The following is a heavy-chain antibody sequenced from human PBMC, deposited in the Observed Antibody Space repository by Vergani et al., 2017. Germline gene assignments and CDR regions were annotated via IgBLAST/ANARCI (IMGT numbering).Heavy chain of an antibody. CDR2: IYYSGST. CDR1: GGSISSYY. D-gene: IGHD6-13*01. J-gene: IGHJ6*03. CDR3: ARGRIAAAGHYYYYMDV. Sequence: QVQLQESGPGLVKPSETLSLTCTVSGGSISSYYWSWIRQPPGKGLEWIGYIYYSGSTNYNPSLKSRVTISVDTSKNQFSLKLSSVTAADTAVYYCARGRIAAAGHYYYYMDVWGKGP. V-gene: IGHV4-59*01.